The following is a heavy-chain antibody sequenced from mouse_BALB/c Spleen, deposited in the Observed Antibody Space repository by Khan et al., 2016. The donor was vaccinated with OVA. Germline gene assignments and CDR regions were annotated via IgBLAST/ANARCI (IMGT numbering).Heavy chain of an antibody. Sequence: QMQLDESGPGLVQPSQSLSITCTVSGFSLTYYGVHWVRQSPGTGLEWLGVIWRGGSTDNNAAFISKLNICKDNSKSQAFFKMNSLQVNDTAIYYCARNYDYDEGLAYWGQGTLVTVSA. CDR3: ARNYDYDEGLAY. V-gene: IGHV2-2*02. J-gene: IGHJ3*01. CDR2: IWRGGST. CDR1: GFSLTYYG. D-gene: IGHD2-4*01.